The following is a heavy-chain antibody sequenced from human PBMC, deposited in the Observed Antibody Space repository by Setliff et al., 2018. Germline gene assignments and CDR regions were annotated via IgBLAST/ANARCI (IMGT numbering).Heavy chain of an antibody. CDR2: IWHDGGNK. V-gene: IGHV3-33*08. Sequence: PGGSLRLSCAASGFTFSNYRMHWVRQAPGKGLEWVAVIWHDGGNKYRADSVKGRFTISRDNSKNTLYLQMNGLRPEDTAVYYCARTCSGSGCYAGLESWGQGTPVTVSS. J-gene: IGHJ4*02. CDR3: ARTCSGSGCYAGLES. CDR1: GFTFSNYR. D-gene: IGHD2-15*01.